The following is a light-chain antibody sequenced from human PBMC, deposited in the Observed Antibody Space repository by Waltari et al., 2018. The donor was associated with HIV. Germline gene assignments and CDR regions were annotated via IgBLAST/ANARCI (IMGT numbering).Light chain of an antibody. Sequence: QSALPQPASVSGSPGQAITISCTGMRTDIWGYYLVRWYQQPPGKAPKLMIYEVTKRPSGVSNRFSGSKSGNTASLTISGLQAEDEADYHCCSYAGGITHVLFGGGTKLTVL. V-gene: IGLV2-23*02. J-gene: IGLJ2*01. CDR1: RTDIWGYYL. CDR2: EVT. CDR3: CSYAGGITHVL.